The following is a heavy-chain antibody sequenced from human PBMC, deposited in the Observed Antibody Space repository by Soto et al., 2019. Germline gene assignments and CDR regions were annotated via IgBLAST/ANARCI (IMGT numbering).Heavy chain of an antibody. V-gene: IGHV3-23*01. CDR2: ISDSGANT. CDR3: AKVMGAYYFGH. D-gene: IGHD1-26*01. J-gene: IGHJ4*02. Sequence: GGSLRLSCAASGFTFSSYAMRWVRQAPGKGLEWVSAISDSGANTHYADSVKGRFTISRDNSKNTLYLQMNSLRAEDTAIYYCAKVMGAYYFGHWGQGAPVTVSS. CDR1: GFTFSSYA.